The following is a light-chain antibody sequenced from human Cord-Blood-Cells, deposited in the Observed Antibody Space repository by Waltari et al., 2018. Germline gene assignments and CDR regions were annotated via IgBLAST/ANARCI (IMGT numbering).Light chain of an antibody. Sequence: QSALTQPRSVSGSPGQSVTIPCPGTSSDVGGYNDVSWYQQHPGKAPKLMIYDVSKRPSGVPDRFSGSKSGNTASPTISGLQAEDEADYYCCSYAGSYTFSWVFGGGTKLTVL. CDR1: SSDVGGYND. V-gene: IGLV2-11*01. J-gene: IGLJ3*02. CDR2: DVS. CDR3: CSYAGSYTFSWV.